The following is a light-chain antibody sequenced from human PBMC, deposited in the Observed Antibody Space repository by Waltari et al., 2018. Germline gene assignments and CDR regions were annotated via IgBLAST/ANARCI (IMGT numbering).Light chain of an antibody. V-gene: IGLV2-11*01. CDR1: KNEIRDYNR. Sequence: QSALTQPRSVSGSPGQSVTISCTGTKNEIRDYNRVSWYQHHPGEAPKLIIFDVTKRPSGVPDRFSASKSGNPASLTISRLQTEDEADYYCGSYVGSVYVFGIGTKVTVL. CDR2: DVT. J-gene: IGLJ1*01. CDR3: GSYVGSVYV.